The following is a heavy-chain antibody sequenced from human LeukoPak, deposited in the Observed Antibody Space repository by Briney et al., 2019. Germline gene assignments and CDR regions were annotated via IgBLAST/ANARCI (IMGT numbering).Heavy chain of an antibody. CDR2: IYSSGST. V-gene: IGHV4-30-4*08. Sequence: SQTLSLTCTVSGGSISSGDYYWSWIRQPPGKGLEWIGYIYSSGSTYYNPSLKSRVTISVDTSKNQSSLKLSSVTAADTAVYYCARNGHYDFWSGYYSDPWGQGTLVTVSS. CDR3: ARNGHYDFWSGYYSDP. J-gene: IGHJ5*02. D-gene: IGHD3-3*01. CDR1: GGSISSGDYY.